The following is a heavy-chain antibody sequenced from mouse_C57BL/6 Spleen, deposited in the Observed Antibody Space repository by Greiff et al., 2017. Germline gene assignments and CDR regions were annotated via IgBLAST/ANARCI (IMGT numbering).Heavy chain of an antibody. CDR2: IDPSDSET. CDR3: AKMGDGYDDYFDD. Sequence: QVQLQQPGAELVRPGSSVKLSCKASGYTFTSYWMHWVKQRPIQGLEWIGNIDPSDSETHYNQKFKDKATLTVDKSSSTAYMQLSSLTSEDSAVYYCAKMGDGYDDYFDDWGQGTTLTVSS. J-gene: IGHJ2*01. D-gene: IGHD2-2*01. CDR1: GYTFTSYW. V-gene: IGHV1-52*01.